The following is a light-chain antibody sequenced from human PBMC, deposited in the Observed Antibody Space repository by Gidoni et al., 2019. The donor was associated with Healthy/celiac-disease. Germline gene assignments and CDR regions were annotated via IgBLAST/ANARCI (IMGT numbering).Light chain of an antibody. V-gene: IGKV1-39*01. CDR2: AAS. CDR3: QQSYSTPRLT. CDR1: QSISSY. J-gene: IGKJ4*01. Sequence: DIQMPQSPSSLSASVGDRVTITCRASQSISSYLNWYQQKPGKAPKLLIYAASSLQSGVPSRFSGSGSGTDFTLTIISLQPEDFATYYCQQSYSTPRLTFGGGTKVEIK.